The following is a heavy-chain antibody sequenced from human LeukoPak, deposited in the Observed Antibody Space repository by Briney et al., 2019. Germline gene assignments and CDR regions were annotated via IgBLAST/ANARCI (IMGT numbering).Heavy chain of an antibody. V-gene: IGHV3-30*02. CDR3: AKDPKLLLFGELLFGVDY. Sequence: GGSLRLSCAASGFTFSSYGMHWVRQAPGKGLEWVAFIRYDGSNKDYADSVKGRFTISRDNSKNSLYLQMNSLRAEDTAVYYCAKDPKLLLFGELLFGVDYWGQGTLVTVSS. CDR2: IRYDGSNK. D-gene: IGHD3-10*01. CDR1: GFTFSSYG. J-gene: IGHJ4*02.